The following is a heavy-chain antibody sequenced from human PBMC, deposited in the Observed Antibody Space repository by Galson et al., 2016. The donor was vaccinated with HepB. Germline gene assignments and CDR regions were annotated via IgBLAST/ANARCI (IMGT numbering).Heavy chain of an antibody. Sequence: SLRLSCAASGFTFSTYSMNWVRQAPGKGLELVSFISSSSSYIYYADSVKGRFTISRDNAKNSVYLQMNTLRAEDTAVYYCARFLDNPARMSSSWYVAFSIWGQGTLVTVSS. CDR2: ISSSSSYI. D-gene: IGHD6-13*01. J-gene: IGHJ4*02. CDR1: GFTFSTYS. CDR3: ARFLDNPARMSSSWYVAFSI. V-gene: IGHV3-21*01.